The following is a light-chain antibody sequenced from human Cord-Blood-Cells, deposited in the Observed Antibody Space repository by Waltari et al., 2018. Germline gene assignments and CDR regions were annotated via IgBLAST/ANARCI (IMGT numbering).Light chain of an antibody. J-gene: IGKJ4*01. CDR1: QIVSSN. Sequence: EIVMTQSPATLSVSPGERATLSCRASQIVSSNLAWYQQKPGQAPRPLIYGASTRATGIPARFSGSGSGTEFTLTISSLQSEDFAVYYCQQYNNGLTFGGGTKVEIK. V-gene: IGKV3-15*01. CDR2: GAS. CDR3: QQYNNGLT.